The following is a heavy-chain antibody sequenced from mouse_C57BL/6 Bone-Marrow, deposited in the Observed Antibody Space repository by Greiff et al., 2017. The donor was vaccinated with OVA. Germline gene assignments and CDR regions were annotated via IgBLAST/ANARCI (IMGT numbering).Heavy chain of an antibody. CDR1: GFTFSDYG. J-gene: IGHJ1*03. V-gene: IGHV5-17*01. CDR2: ISSGSSTI. CDR3: ARRYFDV. Sequence: EVQRVESGGGLVKPGGSLKLSCAASGFTFSDYGMHWVRQAPEKGLEWVAYISSGSSTIYYADTVKGRFTISRDNAKNTPFLQMTSLRSEDTAMYYCARRYFDVWGTGTTVTVSS.